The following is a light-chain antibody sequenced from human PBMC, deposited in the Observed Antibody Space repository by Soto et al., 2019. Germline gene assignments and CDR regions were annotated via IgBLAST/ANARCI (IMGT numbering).Light chain of an antibody. CDR2: SAT. CDR1: QSFSNY. V-gene: IGKV1-39*01. CDR3: QQTYTIPWT. J-gene: IGKJ1*01. Sequence: DIQMTQSPSSVSASVGDRVTITCRTSQSFSNYLAWYQHRPGKAPKLLIYSATVLQSGVPSRFSGSGSGTDFTLTISRLQPEDSATYYCQQTYTIPWTFGQGIRVEIK.